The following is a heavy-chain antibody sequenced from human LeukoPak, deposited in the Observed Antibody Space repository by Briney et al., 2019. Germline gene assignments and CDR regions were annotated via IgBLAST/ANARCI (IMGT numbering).Heavy chain of an antibody. CDR1: GFTFSRYE. D-gene: IGHD4-11*01. J-gene: IGHJ5*02. Sequence: GGSLRLSCAASGFTFSRYEMNWVRQAPGKGLEWVSFISTSGSTIFYADSVKGRFTISRDNSKNTLYLQMNSLRAEDTAVYYCARDATVTAGPFDPWGRGTLVTVSS. CDR2: ISTSGSTI. CDR3: ARDATVTAGPFDP. V-gene: IGHV3-48*03.